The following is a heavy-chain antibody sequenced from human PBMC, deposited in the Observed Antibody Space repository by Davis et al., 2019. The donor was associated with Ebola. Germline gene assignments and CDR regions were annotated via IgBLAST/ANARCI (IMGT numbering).Heavy chain of an antibody. D-gene: IGHD3-3*02. J-gene: IGHJ4*02. CDR1: GIIFSTYG. V-gene: IGHV3-30*02. CDR2: ILYDGTKT. CDR3: AKSFSWGLDY. Sequence: GESLKISCAASGIIFSTYGMPLVRQAPGKGLEWVTFILYDGTKTYHTDYVKGRFTVSKDNSKNTLYLQMNSLRAEDTAVYYCAKSFSWGLDYWGQGALVTVSS.